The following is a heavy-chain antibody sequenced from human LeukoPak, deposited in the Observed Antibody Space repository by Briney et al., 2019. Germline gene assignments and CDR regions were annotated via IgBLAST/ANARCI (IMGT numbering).Heavy chain of an antibody. CDR3: ARDQEGFDY. CDR2: IIPIFGTA. V-gene: IGHV1-69*05. CDR1: GGTFSSYA. J-gene: IGHJ4*02. Sequence: ASVKVSCKASGGTFSSYAISWVRQAPGQVLEWMGGIIPIFGTANYAQKFQGRVTVTRDTSTSTVHMELSGLRSEDTAVYYCARDQEGFDYWGQGTLVTVSS.